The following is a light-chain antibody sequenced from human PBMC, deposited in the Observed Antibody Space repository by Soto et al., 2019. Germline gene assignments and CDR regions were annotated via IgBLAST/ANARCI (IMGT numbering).Light chain of an antibody. V-gene: IGKV1-5*01. Sequence: DIQMTQSPSTLSASVVDRVTITCLASQSISSWLAWYQQKPGKAPKLLIYDASNLESGVPSRFSGSGSGTEFTLTISSLQPDDFATYYCQQYNSYPWTFGQGTKVDIK. CDR2: DAS. CDR3: QQYNSYPWT. CDR1: QSISSW. J-gene: IGKJ1*01.